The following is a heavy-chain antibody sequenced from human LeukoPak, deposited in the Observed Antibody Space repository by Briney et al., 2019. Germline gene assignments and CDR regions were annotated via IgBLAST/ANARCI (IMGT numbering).Heavy chain of an antibody. V-gene: IGHV4-34*12. CDR1: GGTFTGYY. CDR2: IIHSGTT. D-gene: IGHD6-19*01. CDR3: ARAAIVGYSTDWRPFDR. J-gene: IGHJ4*02. Sequence: SETLSLTCAAYGGTFTGYYWTWIRQPPGETLEWIGEIIHSGTTNYNAALESRVTMSIDTSKRQISLRLTSATAADTAVYYCARAAIVGYSTDWRPFDRWGQGTLVTVSS.